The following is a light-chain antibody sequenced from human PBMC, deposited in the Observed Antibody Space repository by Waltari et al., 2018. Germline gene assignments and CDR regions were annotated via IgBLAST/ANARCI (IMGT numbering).Light chain of an antibody. CDR1: SSDVGGYNS. Sequence: QSALTQPASVSGSPGQSITISCTRTSSDVGGYNSVSWYQQHPGKAPKLMIYDVTSRPSGVSPRFSGSKSDNTASLTISGLQAEDEADYYCSSYTGRSISVVFGGGTKLTVL. CDR2: DVT. CDR3: SSYTGRSISVV. V-gene: IGLV2-14*03. J-gene: IGLJ2*01.